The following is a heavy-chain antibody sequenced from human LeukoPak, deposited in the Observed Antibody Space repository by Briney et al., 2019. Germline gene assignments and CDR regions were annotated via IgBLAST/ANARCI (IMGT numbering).Heavy chain of an antibody. CDR1: GFTFSSYG. V-gene: IGHV3-33*01. Sequence: GGSLRLSCAASGFTFSSYGMHWVRQAPGKGLEWVAVIWYDGSNKYYADSVKGRFTISRDNSKNTLYLQMSSLRAEDTAVYYCARDKWYSSSSYYYYYYGMDVWGQGTTVTVSS. J-gene: IGHJ6*02. D-gene: IGHD6-6*01. CDR3: ARDKWYSSSSYYYYYYGMDV. CDR2: IWYDGSNK.